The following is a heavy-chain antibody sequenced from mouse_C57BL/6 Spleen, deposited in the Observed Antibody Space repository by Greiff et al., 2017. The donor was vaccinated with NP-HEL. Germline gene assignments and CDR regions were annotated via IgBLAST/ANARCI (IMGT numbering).Heavy chain of an antibody. Sequence: VKLMESDAELVKPGASVKISCKVSGYTFTDHTIHWMKQRPEQGLEWIGYIYPRDGSTKYNEKFKGKATLTADKSSSTAYMQINSLTSEDSAVYFCARSRYSNPAWFAYWGQGTLVTVSA. D-gene: IGHD2-5*01. CDR1: GYTFTDHT. J-gene: IGHJ3*01. CDR3: ARSRYSNPAWFAY. V-gene: IGHV1-78*01. CDR2: IYPRDGST.